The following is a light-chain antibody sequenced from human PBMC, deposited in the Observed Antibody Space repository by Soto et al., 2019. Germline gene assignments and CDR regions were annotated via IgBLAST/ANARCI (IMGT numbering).Light chain of an antibody. Sequence: DIQMTQSPSTLSASVGDRGTITCRASQSISSWLARYQQKPGKAPKLLIYDASSLESGVPSKFSGSGSGTEFTLTISSLQPDDFATYYCQQYYSYSTFGQGTKVDIK. CDR2: DAS. CDR1: QSISSW. V-gene: IGKV1-5*01. CDR3: QQYYSYST. J-gene: IGKJ1*01.